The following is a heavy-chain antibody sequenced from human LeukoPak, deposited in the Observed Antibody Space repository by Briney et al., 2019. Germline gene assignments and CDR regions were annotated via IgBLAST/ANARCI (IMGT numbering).Heavy chain of an antibody. CDR3: AKELISYYDSSGYYSYFDY. V-gene: IGHV3-30*02. Sequence: GGSLRLSCAASGFTFSSYGMHWVRQAPGKGLEWVAFIRYDGSNKYYADSVKGRFTISRDNSKNTLYLQMNSLRAEDTAVYYCAKELISYYDSSGYYSYFDYWGQGTLVTVSS. D-gene: IGHD3-22*01. CDR2: IRYDGSNK. J-gene: IGHJ4*02. CDR1: GFTFSSYG.